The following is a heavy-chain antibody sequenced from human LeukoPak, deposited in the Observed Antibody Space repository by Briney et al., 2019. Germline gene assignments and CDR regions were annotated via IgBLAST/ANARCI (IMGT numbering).Heavy chain of an antibody. Sequence: PSETLSLTCTVSGYSIRSGYYCGWIRQPPGKGLEWIGSIYHSGSTYYNPSLKSRVTISVDTSKNQFSLKLSSVTAADTAVYYCARVGGSYKFDYWGQGTLVTVSS. CDR1: GYSIRSGYY. J-gene: IGHJ4*02. D-gene: IGHD1-26*01. V-gene: IGHV4-38-2*02. CDR3: ARVGGSYKFDY. CDR2: IYHSGST.